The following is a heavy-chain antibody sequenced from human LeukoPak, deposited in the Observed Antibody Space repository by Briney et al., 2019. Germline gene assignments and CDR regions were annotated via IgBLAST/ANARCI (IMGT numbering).Heavy chain of an antibody. CDR1: GGSISSGDYY. D-gene: IGHD2-2*01. CDR2: IYYSGST. J-gene: IGHJ4*02. CDR3: ARWEPAGYYFDY. V-gene: IGHV4-30-4*01. Sequence: SETLSLTCTVSGGSISSGDYYWSWIRQPPRKGLEWIGYIYYSGSTYYNPSHKSRVTISVDTSKTQFSLKLSSVTAADTAVYYCARWEPAGYYFDYWGQGTLVTVSS.